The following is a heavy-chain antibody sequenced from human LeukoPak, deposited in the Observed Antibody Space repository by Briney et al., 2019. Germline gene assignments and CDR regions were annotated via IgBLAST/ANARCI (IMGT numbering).Heavy chain of an antibody. J-gene: IGHJ5*02. CDR3: ARDPYCSTTSCYSGYNWFDP. D-gene: IGHD2-2*02. Sequence: ASVKVSCKASGYTFTGYYMHWVRQAPGQGLEWMGWINPNSGGTNYAQKFQGRVIMTRDTSISTAYMELSSLRSDDTAVYYCARDPYCSTTSCYSGYNWFDPWGQGTLVTDSS. CDR1: GYTFTGYY. CDR2: INPNSGGT. V-gene: IGHV1-2*02.